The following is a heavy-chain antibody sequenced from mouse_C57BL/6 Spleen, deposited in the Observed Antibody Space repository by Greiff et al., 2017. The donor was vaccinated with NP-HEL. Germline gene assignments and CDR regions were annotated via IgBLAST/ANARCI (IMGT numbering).Heavy chain of an antibody. D-gene: IGHD1-1*01. CDR2: INPSTGGT. Sequence: VQLQQSGPELVKPGASVQISCKASGYSFTGYYMHWVKQSSEKSLEWIGEINPSTGGTSYNQKFKGKATLTVDKSSSTAYMQLKSLTSEDSAVYYCAKGVITTVVANYAMDDWGQGTSVTVAS. V-gene: IGHV1-43*01. J-gene: IGHJ4*01. CDR1: GYSFTGYY. CDR3: AKGVITTVVANYAMDD.